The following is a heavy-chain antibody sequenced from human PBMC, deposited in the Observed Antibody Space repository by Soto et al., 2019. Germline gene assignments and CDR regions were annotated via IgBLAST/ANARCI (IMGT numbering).Heavy chain of an antibody. CDR3: ARDARRGGDYGDVRELDY. V-gene: IGHV1-2*02. Sequence: GASVKVSCKVSGYAFTGYYIHWVRQAPGQGLEWMGWINPNSGDTNYALKFQGRVTISRDNAKNSLYLQMNSLRAEDTAVYYCARDARRGGDYGDVRELDYWGQGTLVTVSS. D-gene: IGHD4-17*01. J-gene: IGHJ4*02. CDR2: INPNSGDT. CDR1: GYAFTGYY.